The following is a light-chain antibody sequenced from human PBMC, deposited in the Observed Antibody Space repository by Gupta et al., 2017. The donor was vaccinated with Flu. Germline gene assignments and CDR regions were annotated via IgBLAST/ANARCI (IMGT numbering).Light chain of an antibody. CDR2: GDS. V-gene: IGLV3-19*01. Sequence: KTVRITGAEDRVRSYYSNWYPQKPGQAPVRLMYGDSIRPSGTPARFSGSTSANTASLTITGAQAEDGADYYCHSQDTSGNSVVFGGGTRLTVL. J-gene: IGLJ2*01. CDR1: RVRSYY. CDR3: HSQDTSGNSVV.